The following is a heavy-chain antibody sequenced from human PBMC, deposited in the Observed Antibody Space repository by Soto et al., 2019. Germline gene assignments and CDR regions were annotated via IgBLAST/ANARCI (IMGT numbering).Heavy chain of an antibody. D-gene: IGHD5-12*01. Sequence: ASVKVSCKASGYTFTSYYMHWVRQAPGQGLEWMGIINPSGGSTSYAQKFQGRVTMTRDTSTSTVYMELSSLRSEDTAVYYCARVAKIGPLDYFDYWGQGTLGTSPQ. CDR1: GYTFTSYY. CDR3: ARVAKIGPLDYFDY. CDR2: INPSGGST. V-gene: IGHV1-46*03. J-gene: IGHJ4*02.